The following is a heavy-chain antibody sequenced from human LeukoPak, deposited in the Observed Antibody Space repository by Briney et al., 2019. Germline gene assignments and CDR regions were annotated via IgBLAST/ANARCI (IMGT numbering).Heavy chain of an antibody. CDR1: GGTFSSYA. CDR2: IIPIFGTA. CDR3: VRGGASTVLNYYMDV. D-gene: IGHD4-17*01. J-gene: IGHJ6*03. V-gene: IGHV1-69*13. Sequence: ASVKVSCEASGGTFSSYAISWVRQAPGQGLEWMGGIIPIFGTANYAQKFQGRVTITADESTSTAYMELSSLRSEDTAVYYCVRGGASTVLNYYMDVWGKGTTVTVSS.